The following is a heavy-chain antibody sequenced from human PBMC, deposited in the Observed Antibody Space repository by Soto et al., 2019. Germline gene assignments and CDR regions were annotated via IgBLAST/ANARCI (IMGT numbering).Heavy chain of an antibody. CDR1: GGSFSGYY. V-gene: IGHV4-34*01. D-gene: IGHD3-10*01. Sequence: QVQLQQWGAGLLKTSETLSLTCAVYGGSFSGYYWSWIRQPPGKGLEWIGEINHSGSTNYNPSLKSQVTISVDTSKNQFSLKLSSVTAADTAVYYCARGGGRLWYGNYYYMDVWGKGTTVTVSS. J-gene: IGHJ6*03. CDR2: INHSGST. CDR3: ARGGGRLWYGNYYYMDV.